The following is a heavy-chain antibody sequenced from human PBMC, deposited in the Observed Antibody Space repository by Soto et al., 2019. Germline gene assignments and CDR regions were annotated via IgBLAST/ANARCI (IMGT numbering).Heavy chain of an antibody. Sequence: EVQLVESGGGLVKPGGSLRLSCAASGFTFSSYSMNWVRQAPGKGLEWVSSISSSSSYIYYADSVKGRFTISRDNAKNPLYLQMNSLRAEDTAVYYCARVPDSPAAMMSKDYYYYYMDVWGKGTTVTVSS. CDR2: ISSSSSYI. J-gene: IGHJ6*03. D-gene: IGHD2-2*01. CDR1: GFTFSSYS. CDR3: ARVPDSPAAMMSKDYYYYYMDV. V-gene: IGHV3-21*01.